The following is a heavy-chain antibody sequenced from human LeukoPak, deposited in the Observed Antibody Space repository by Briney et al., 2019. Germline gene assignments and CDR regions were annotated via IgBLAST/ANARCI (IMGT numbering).Heavy chain of an antibody. J-gene: IGHJ5*02. CDR1: GYTFTGYY. Sequence: ASVKVSCKASGYTFTGYYVHWVRQAPGQGLEWMGWINPNSGGTNYAQQFQGRVTMTRDTSISTAYMEVSSLRSDDTAVYYCVSLAAGESGRGSWGQGTLVTVSS. D-gene: IGHD3-10*01. V-gene: IGHV1-2*02. CDR3: VSLAAGESGRGS. CDR2: INPNSGGT.